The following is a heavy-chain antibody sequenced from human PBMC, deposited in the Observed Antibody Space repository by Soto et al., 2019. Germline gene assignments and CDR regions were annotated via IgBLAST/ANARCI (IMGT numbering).Heavy chain of an antibody. V-gene: IGHV5-51*01. J-gene: IGHJ6*02. D-gene: IGHD5-12*01. Sequence: GESLKISCKGSGYSFTSYWIGWVRQMPGKGLEWMGIIYPGDSDTRYSPSFQGQVTISADKPISTAYLQWSSLKASDTAMYYCARMVATISSRYYYYGMDVWGQGTTVTVSS. CDR3: ARMVATISSRYYYYGMDV. CDR1: GYSFTSYW. CDR2: IYPGDSDT.